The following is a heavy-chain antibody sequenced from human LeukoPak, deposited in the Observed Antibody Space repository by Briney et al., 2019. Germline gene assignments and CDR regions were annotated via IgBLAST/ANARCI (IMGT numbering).Heavy chain of an antibody. V-gene: IGHV4-4*07. CDR1: SGSISSYY. CDR3: ARDYDKGFDS. J-gene: IGHJ4*02. D-gene: IGHD3-9*01. Sequence: SETLSLTCTVSSGSISSYYWSWIRQPAGKGLEWIGRIYTSGNTNYNPSLKSRITTSLDTSKNQFSLKLSSVTAADTAVYYCARDYDKGFDSWGQGALVTVSS. CDR2: IYTSGNT.